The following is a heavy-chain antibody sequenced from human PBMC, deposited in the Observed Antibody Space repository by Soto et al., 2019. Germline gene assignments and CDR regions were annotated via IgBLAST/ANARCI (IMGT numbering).Heavy chain of an antibody. Sequence: QVQLQESGPGLVKPSETLSLTCTVSGGSMSNSYWSWIRQPPGKGLEWIGYIYYSGNTNYHPSLKSRVAMSVDTSKNQFSLKMSSVTAADTAVYFCARGGWYNDYWGQGILVTVSS. CDR3: ARGGWYNDY. V-gene: IGHV4-59*01. CDR2: IYYSGNT. CDR1: GGSMSNSY. D-gene: IGHD6-19*01. J-gene: IGHJ4*02.